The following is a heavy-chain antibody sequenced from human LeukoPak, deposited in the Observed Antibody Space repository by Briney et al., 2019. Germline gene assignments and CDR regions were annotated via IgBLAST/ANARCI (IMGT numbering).Heavy chain of an antibody. CDR2: IYYSGST. D-gene: IGHD1-1*01. Sequence: SETLSLTCTVSGASISGTAYYWGWVRQPPRKGLEWIGNIYYSGSTNYNPSLKSRVTISVDTSKNQFSLKLSSVTAADTAVYYCARGTGTTWLRYYYYMDVWGKGTTVTISS. CDR1: GASISGTAYY. V-gene: IGHV4-39*07. J-gene: IGHJ6*03. CDR3: ARGTGTTWLRYYYYMDV.